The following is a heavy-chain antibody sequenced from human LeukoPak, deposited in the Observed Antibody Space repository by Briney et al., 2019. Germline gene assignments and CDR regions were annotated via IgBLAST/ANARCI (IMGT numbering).Heavy chain of an antibody. Sequence: PGGSLRLSCAASGFTFSSYAMSWVRQSPRKGLEWVSAISDSTDNTYYADSVKGRFTISRDNAKNSLYLQMNSLRAEDTAVYYCARFALKTPPTDWGQGTLVTVSS. CDR3: ARFALKTPPTD. V-gene: IGHV3-23*01. CDR1: GFTFSSYA. CDR2: ISDSTDNT. J-gene: IGHJ4*02.